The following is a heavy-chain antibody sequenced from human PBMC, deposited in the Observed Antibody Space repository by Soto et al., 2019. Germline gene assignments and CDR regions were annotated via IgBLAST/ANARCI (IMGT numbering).Heavy chain of an antibody. D-gene: IGHD3-3*01. Sequence: SVKVSCKASGFAFTSSAMQWVRHARGQRLEWIGWIVVGSGNTNYAQKLQGRVTMTTDTSTSTAYMEQRRLRSDDTAVYYCAKVRFLEWLFPVLWGQGTLVTVSS. CDR2: IVVGSGNT. CDR3: AKVRFLEWLFPVL. V-gene: IGHV1-58*02. J-gene: IGHJ4*02. CDR1: GFAFTSSA.